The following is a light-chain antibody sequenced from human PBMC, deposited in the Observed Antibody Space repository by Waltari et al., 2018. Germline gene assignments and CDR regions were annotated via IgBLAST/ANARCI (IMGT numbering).Light chain of an antibody. J-gene: IGKJ4*01. Sequence: DIQMTQSPSSLSASAGDRVIITCQASQDIRNYLNWYQQKLGKAPKLLIHDASNLETGVPSRFSGSGSVTHFTFAISNLQPEDIATYYCQQYGNLPERLTFGGGTKVEIK. V-gene: IGKV1-33*01. CDR1: QDIRNY. CDR3: QQYGNLPERLT. CDR2: DAS.